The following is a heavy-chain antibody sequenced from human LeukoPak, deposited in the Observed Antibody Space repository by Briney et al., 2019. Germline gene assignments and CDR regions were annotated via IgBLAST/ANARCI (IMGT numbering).Heavy chain of an antibody. Sequence: PGGSLRLSCAASGFTFSSYGMHWVRQAPGKGLEWVAVISYDGSNKYYADSVKGRFTISRDNSKNTLYLQMNSLRAEDTAVYYCAKDGSSRGYYYYFDYWGQGTLVTVSS. CDR3: AKDGSSRGYYYYFDY. CDR2: ISYDGSNK. V-gene: IGHV3-30*18. D-gene: IGHD5-12*01. J-gene: IGHJ4*02. CDR1: GFTFSSYG.